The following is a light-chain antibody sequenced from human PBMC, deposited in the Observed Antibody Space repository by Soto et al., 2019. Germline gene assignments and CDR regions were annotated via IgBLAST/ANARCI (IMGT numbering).Light chain of an antibody. J-gene: IGLJ2*01. V-gene: IGLV2-8*01. CDR3: SSYAGNNNVV. CDR2: EVS. CDR1: SSDVGDYKF. Sequence: QSALTQPPSASGSPGQSVTISCTGTSSDVGDYKFVSWYQQHPGKAPKLMIYEVSRRPSGVPDRFSGSKSGNTASLTVSGLQAEDDADYSCSSYAGNNNVVFGGGTKLTVL.